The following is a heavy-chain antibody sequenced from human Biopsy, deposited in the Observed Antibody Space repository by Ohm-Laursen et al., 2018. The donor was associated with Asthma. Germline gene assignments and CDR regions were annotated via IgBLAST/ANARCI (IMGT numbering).Heavy chain of an antibody. CDR3: ARKAGSCISRTCYSLDF. V-gene: IGHV1-69*13. Sequence: SVKVSCKSLGGTFNTYVIGWARQAPGQGLVWMGGINSVFGATTYPQKFQDRVTITADDSTSTVYMELSSLRSEDTAVYYCARKAGSCISRTCYSLDFWGQGTLVTVSS. CDR2: INSVFGAT. D-gene: IGHD2-2*01. J-gene: IGHJ4*02. CDR1: GGTFNTYV.